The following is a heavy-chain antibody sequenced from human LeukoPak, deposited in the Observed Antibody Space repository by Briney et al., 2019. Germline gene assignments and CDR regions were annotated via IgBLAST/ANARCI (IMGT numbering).Heavy chain of an antibody. D-gene: IGHD2-2*01. CDR1: GFTFSSYS. J-gene: IGHJ4*02. CDR2: ISSSSSYI. CDR3: AKLGCSSTSCYRPDY. V-gene: IGHV3-21*04. Sequence: PGGSLRLSCAASGFTFSSYSMNWVRQAPGKGLEWVSSISSSSSYIYYADSVKGRFTVSRDNAKNSLYLQMDSLRAEDTAVYYCAKLGCSSTSCYRPDYWGQGTLVTVSS.